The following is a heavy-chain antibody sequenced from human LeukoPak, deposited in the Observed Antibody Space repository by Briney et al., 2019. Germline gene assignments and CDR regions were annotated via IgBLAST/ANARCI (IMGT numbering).Heavy chain of an antibody. D-gene: IGHD3-10*01. Sequence: GRSLRLSCAASGFTFSSYGFHWVRQAPGKGLEWVAVIWYDGSNKYYADSVKGRFTISRDNAKNLVFLQMNGLRAEDTAIYYCARGRSITLLRGVAMSDGFDIWGQGAMVAVSS. J-gene: IGHJ3*02. CDR3: ARGRSITLLRGVAMSDGFDI. CDR2: IWYDGSNK. V-gene: IGHV3-33*01. CDR1: GFTFSSYG.